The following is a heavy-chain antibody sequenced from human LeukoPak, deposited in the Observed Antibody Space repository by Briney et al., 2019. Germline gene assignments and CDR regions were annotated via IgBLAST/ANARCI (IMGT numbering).Heavy chain of an antibody. CDR2: ISPSGGNA. Sequence: PGGSLRLSCAASGFTFSSYAMNWVRQAPGKGLEWVSAISPSGGNAYYADSVKGRFTISRDNSKDTLYLQMSSLRAEDTAVYYCAKAGGNSFFDYWGQGTLVTVSS. V-gene: IGHV3-23*01. D-gene: IGHD1-7*01. CDR1: GFTFSSYA. J-gene: IGHJ4*02. CDR3: AKAGGNSFFDY.